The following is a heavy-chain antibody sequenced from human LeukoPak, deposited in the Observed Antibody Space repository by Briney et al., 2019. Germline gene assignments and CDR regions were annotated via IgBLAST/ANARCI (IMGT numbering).Heavy chain of an antibody. J-gene: IGHJ4*02. Sequence: SETLSLTCSVSGGSISNYYWSWTRQPPGKGLEWFGYISYSGTTNYNPSLKSRVAMSMDTSKNQFSLELNSVTAADTAVYYCASLWGSGSGPPKYYFDHWGQGTPVTVSS. CDR3: ASLWGSGSGPPKYYFDH. CDR1: GGSISNYY. CDR2: ISYSGTT. D-gene: IGHD5-12*01. V-gene: IGHV4-59*08.